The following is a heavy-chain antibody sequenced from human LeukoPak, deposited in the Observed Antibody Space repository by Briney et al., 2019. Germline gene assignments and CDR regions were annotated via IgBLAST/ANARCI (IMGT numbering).Heavy chain of an antibody. J-gene: IGHJ4*02. D-gene: IGHD6-13*01. CDR3: ARVERAAAGTRRSPYYFDY. CDR1: GYTFTSYG. Sequence: ASVKVSCKASGYTFTSYGISWVRQAPGQGLEWMGWISAYNGNTNYAQKLQGRVTMTTDTSTSTAYMELRSLRSDDTAVYYCARVERAAAGTRRSPYYFDYWGQGTLVTVSS. V-gene: IGHV1-18*01. CDR2: ISAYNGNT.